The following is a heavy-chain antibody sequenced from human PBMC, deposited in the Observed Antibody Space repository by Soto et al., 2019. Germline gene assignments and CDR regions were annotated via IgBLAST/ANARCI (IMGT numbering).Heavy chain of an antibody. CDR1: GFTVSSYW. V-gene: IGHV3-7*01. CDR2: IKQDGSEK. Sequence: GGSLRLSCAASGFTVSSYWMSWVRQAPGKGLEWVANIKQDGSEKYYVDSVKGRFTISRDNAKNSLYLQMNSLRAEDTAVYYCARDFIAVAGTNSHYGTDVWGQGTTVTVS. D-gene: IGHD6-19*01. J-gene: IGHJ6*02. CDR3: ARDFIAVAGTNSHYGTDV.